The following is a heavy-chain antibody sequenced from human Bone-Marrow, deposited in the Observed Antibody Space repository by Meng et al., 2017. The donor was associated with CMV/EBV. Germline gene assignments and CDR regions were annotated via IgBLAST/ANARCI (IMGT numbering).Heavy chain of an antibody. Sequence: SVKVSCKASGGTFSSYTISWVRQAPGQGLEWMGRIIPILGIANYAQKFQGRVTITADKSTSTAYMELSSLRSEDTAVYYCARDPSEYCSDGSCPIGGMDVWGQGPTVTCYS. CDR3: ARDPSEYCSDGSCPIGGMDV. V-gene: IGHV1-69*04. CDR2: IIPILGIA. CDR1: GGTFSSYT. J-gene: IGHJ6*01. D-gene: IGHD2-15*01.